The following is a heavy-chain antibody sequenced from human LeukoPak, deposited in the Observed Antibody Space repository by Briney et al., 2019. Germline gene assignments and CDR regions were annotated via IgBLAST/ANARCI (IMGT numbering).Heavy chain of an antibody. CDR3: AKDPFKIQLWLGSGFDY. J-gene: IGHJ4*02. CDR2: ISYDGSNK. Sequence: PGGSLRLSCAASGFTFSSYGMHWVRQAPGKGLEWVAVISYDGSNKYYADSVKGRFTISRDNSKNTLYLQMNSLRAEDTGVYYCAKDPFKIQLWLGSGFDYWGQGTLVSVCS. D-gene: IGHD5-18*01. CDR1: GFTFSSYG. V-gene: IGHV3-30*18.